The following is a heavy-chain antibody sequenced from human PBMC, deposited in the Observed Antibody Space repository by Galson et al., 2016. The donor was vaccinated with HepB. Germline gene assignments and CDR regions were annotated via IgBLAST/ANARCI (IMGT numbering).Heavy chain of an antibody. V-gene: IGHV3-30*18. Sequence: RLSCAASXXXFSSYXXHWVRXAPGKGLEXXXVISYDGTNKYYGDSVKGRFTISRDNSKNTPYLQMNSLRAEDTAVYNCAKDDSNGYYYFDYYXEGTLVTXXS. D-gene: IGHD3-22*01. CDR2: ISYDGTNK. CDR1: XXXFSSYX. CDR3: AKDDSNGYYYFDY. J-gene: IGHJ4*02.